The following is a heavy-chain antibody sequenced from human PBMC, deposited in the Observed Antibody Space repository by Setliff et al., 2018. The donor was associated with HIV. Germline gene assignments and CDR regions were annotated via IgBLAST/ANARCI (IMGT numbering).Heavy chain of an antibody. J-gene: IGHJ3*02. V-gene: IGHV1-8*01. CDR3: ARRVGATVDAFDI. CDR2: MNPNSGNT. Sequence: RASVKVSCKASGYTFTSYDINWVRQATGQGLEWMGWMNPNSGNTGYAQKFQGRVTMTRNTSISTAYMELSSLRSEDTAVYYCARRVGATVDAFDIWGQGTMVTVSS. D-gene: IGHD1-26*01. CDR1: GYTFTSYD.